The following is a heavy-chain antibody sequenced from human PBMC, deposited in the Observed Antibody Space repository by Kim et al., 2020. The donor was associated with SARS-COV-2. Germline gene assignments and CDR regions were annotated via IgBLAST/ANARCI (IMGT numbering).Heavy chain of an antibody. J-gene: IGHJ4*02. CDR2: INHSGST. CDR3: ARGDYYDSSGYSYFDY. CDR1: GGSFSGYY. Sequence: SETLSLTCAVYGGSFSGYYWSWIRQPPGKGLEWIGEINHSGSTNYNPSLKSRVTISVDTSKNQFSLKLSSVTAADTAVYYCARGDYYDSSGYSYFDYWGQGTLVTVSS. V-gene: IGHV4-34*01. D-gene: IGHD3-22*01.